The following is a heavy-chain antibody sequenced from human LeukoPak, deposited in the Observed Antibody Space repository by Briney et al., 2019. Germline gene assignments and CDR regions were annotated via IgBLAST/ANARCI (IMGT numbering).Heavy chain of an antibody. V-gene: IGHV3-48*03. CDR2: ISSSGSPI. D-gene: IGHD2-15*01. CDR3: AREMVGGSSRNFDY. CDR1: GFSFSSYE. J-gene: IGHJ4*02. Sequence: GGSLRLSCAASGFSFSSYELNWVRPAPGKGLEWVLYISSSGSPIYYADSVKGRFTISTVNAKNSLYLQMNSLRAEDTAVYYCAREMVGGSSRNFDYWGQGTLVTVSS.